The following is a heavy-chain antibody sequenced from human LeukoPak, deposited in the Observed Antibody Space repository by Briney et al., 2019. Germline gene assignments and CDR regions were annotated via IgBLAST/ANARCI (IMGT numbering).Heavy chain of an antibody. CDR3: ARQGYDGSGSYLGTDFDY. Sequence: SETLSLTCAVYGGSFSGYYWSWVRQPPGKGLEWIGEINHSGSTNYNPSLKSRVTISVDTSKNQFSLKLSSVTAADTAVYYCARQGYDGSGSYLGTDFDYWGQGTLVTVSS. CDR2: INHSGST. D-gene: IGHD3-10*01. J-gene: IGHJ4*02. V-gene: IGHV4-34*01. CDR1: GGSFSGYY.